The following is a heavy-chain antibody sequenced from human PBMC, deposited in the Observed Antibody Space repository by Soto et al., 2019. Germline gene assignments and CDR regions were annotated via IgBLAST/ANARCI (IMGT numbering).Heavy chain of an antibody. D-gene: IGHD2-8*01. V-gene: IGHV3-48*02. CDR2: ISSSSSTI. J-gene: IGHJ4*02. Sequence: PGGSRRLSCAASGFTLSSYSMTFVRQAPGKGLEWLSYISSSSSTIYYAASVKGRFTISRDNAKNSLYLQMNSLRDEDTAVYYCARYQINGSPPLDYWGQGT. CDR1: GFTLSSYS. CDR3: ARYQINGSPPLDY.